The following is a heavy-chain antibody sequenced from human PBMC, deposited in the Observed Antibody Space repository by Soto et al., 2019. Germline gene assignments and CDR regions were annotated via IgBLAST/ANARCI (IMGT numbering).Heavy chain of an antibody. D-gene: IGHD4-4*01. J-gene: IGHJ4*02. CDR3: AHRLYSTLFDY. CDR2: VFWDDDQ. CDR1: GFPLTTGGEA. Sequence: QITLKESGPALVKPTQTLTLTCAFSGFPLTTGGEAVGWIRQPPGKALEWLALVFWDDDQRYNPSLKRRLTVTKDSSKKQVVLTMTDMDPVDTATDYCAHRLYSTLFDYWGPGTLVTVSS. V-gene: IGHV2-5*02.